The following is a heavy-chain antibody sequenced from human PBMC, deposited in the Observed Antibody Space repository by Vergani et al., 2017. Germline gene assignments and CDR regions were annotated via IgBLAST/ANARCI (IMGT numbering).Heavy chain of an antibody. Sequence: QVQLVQSGAEVKKPGASVKVSCKASGYTFTAYYMHWVRQAPGQGLEWMGWINPNSGGTNYAQKLQGRVTMTRDTSISTAYMELSRLRSDDTTVYYCARGATMVRGAPGDWGQGTLVTVSS. V-gene: IGHV1-2*02. CDR3: ARGATMVRGAPGD. J-gene: IGHJ4*02. D-gene: IGHD3-10*01. CDR1: GYTFTAYY. CDR2: INPNSGGT.